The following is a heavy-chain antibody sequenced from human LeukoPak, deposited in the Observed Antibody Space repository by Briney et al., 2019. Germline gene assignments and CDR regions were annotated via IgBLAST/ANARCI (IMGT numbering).Heavy chain of an antibody. J-gene: IGHJ6*02. CDR3: ARIDIVVVPAAAYGMDV. D-gene: IGHD2-2*01. CDR2: ISAYNGNT. Sequence: ASVKVSCKPSGYTFTSYGISWVRQAPGQGLEWMGWISAYNGNTNYAQKLQGRVTMTTDTSTSTAYMELRSLRSDDTAVYYCARIDIVVVPAAAYGMDVWGQGTTVTVSS. V-gene: IGHV1-18*01. CDR1: GYTFTSYG.